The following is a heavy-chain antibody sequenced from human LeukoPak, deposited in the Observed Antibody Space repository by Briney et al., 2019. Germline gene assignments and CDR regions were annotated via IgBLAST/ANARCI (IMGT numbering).Heavy chain of an antibody. CDR2: ISSSTSYI. CDR3: ARSGGSTVSHSDY. V-gene: IGHV3-21*01. CDR1: GFTFSSYS. D-gene: IGHD4-17*01. Sequence: GGSLRLSCAASGFTFSSYSMNWIRQAPGKGLEWVSSISSSTSYIYYADSVKGRFTISKDNAKNSLYLQMNSLRAEDTAVYYCARSGGSTVSHSDYWGQGTLVTVSS. J-gene: IGHJ4*02.